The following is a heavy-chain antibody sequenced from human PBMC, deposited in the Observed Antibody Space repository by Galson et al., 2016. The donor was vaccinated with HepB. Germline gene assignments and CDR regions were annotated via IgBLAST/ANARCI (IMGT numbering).Heavy chain of an antibody. V-gene: IGHV4-39*01. CDR3: AKTRGPGYYDSSGYYYPPAALDI. D-gene: IGHD3-22*01. J-gene: IGHJ3*02. CDR1: GGSISRSSYY. Sequence: ETLSLTCTVSGGSISRSSYYWGWIRQPAGKGLEWIGRIYYSGSTYSIPSLGGRVTISVDPSKTQFSLKLRSVTAADTAVYYYAKTRGPGYYDSSGYYYPPAALDIWGQGIKVTVSS. CDR2: IYYSGST.